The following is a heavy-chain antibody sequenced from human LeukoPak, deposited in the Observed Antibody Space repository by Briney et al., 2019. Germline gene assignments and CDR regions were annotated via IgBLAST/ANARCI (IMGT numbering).Heavy chain of an antibody. CDR2: IYYSGST. V-gene: IGHV4-59*08. CDR3: ARLYCSGGSCAFDI. CDR1: GGSISSYY. Sequence: PSETLSLTCTVSGGSISSYYWSWIRQPPGKGLEWIGYIYYSGSTNYNPSLKSRVTISVDTSKNQFSLKLSSATAADTAVYYCARLYCSGGSCAFDIWGQGTMVTVSS. J-gene: IGHJ3*02. D-gene: IGHD2-15*01.